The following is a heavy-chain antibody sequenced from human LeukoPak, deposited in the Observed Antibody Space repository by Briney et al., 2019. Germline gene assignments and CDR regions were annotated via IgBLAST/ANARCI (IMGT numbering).Heavy chain of an antibody. Sequence: GGSLRLSCAASGFTVSSNYMSWVRQAPGKGLEWVSVIYSGGSTYYADSVKGRFTISSDNSKHPLYLQMNRLRAEQTALYYCATGTRYYDSSDPFLFDYWAQGTLVTVSS. D-gene: IGHD3-22*01. CDR2: IYSGGST. CDR3: ATGTRYYDSSDPFLFDY. CDR1: GFTVSSNY. J-gene: IGHJ4*02. V-gene: IGHV3-66*02.